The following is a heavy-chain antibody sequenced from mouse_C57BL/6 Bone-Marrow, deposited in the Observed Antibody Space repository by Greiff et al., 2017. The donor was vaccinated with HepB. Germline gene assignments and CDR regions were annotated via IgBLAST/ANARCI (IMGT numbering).Heavy chain of an antibody. Sequence: EVKLVESGGGLVQPGGSLKLSCAASGFTFSDYYMYWVRQTPEKRLEWVAYISNGGGSTYYPDTVKGRFTISRDNAKNTLYLQMSRLKSEDTAMYYCARQRHYYGSSYFDYWGQGTTLTVSS. CDR2: ISNGGGST. J-gene: IGHJ2*01. CDR3: ARQRHYYGSSYFDY. D-gene: IGHD1-1*01. V-gene: IGHV5-12*01. CDR1: GFTFSDYY.